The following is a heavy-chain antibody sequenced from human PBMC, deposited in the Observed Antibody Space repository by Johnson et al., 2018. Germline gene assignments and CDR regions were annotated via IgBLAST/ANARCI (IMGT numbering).Heavy chain of an antibody. CDR1: GGSISSYY. CDR3: ARIKVYDSSFDAFDI. J-gene: IGHJ3*02. D-gene: IGHD3-22*01. CDR2: IYYSGST. Sequence: QVQLQESGPGLVKPSETXSLTCTVSGGSISSYYWSWIRQPPGKGLEWIGYIYYSGSTNYNPPLKSRVTISVDTSKNQFSLKLSSVTAADTAVYYCARIKVYDSSFDAFDIWGQGTMVTVSS. V-gene: IGHV4-59*01.